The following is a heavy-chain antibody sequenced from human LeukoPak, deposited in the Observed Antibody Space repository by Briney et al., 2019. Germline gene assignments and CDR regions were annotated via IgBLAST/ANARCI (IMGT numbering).Heavy chain of an antibody. V-gene: IGHV1-69*05. D-gene: IGHD3-22*01. J-gene: IGHJ4*02. CDR2: IIPIFGTA. Sequence: ASVKVSCKASGGTFSSYAISWVRQAPGQGLVWMGGIIPIFGTANYAQKFQGRVTITTDESTSTAYMELSSLRSEDTAVYYCAREPGYYDSSGSPLYYWGQGTLVTVSS. CDR3: AREPGYYDSSGSPLYY. CDR1: GGTFSSYA.